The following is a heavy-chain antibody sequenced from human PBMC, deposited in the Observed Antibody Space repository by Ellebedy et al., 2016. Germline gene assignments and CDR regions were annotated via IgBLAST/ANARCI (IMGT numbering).Heavy chain of an antibody. CDR2: ISWDGGST. CDR1: GFTFDDYT. Sequence: GESLKISCAASGFTFDDYTMHWVRQAPGKGLEWVSLISWDGGSTYYADSVKGRFTISRDKSKHSLYLQMNSLRTEDTALYYCAKDKDTAMVEGGVFDYWGQGTLVTVSS. CDR3: AKDKDTAMVEGGVFDY. D-gene: IGHD5-18*01. V-gene: IGHV3-43*01. J-gene: IGHJ4*02.